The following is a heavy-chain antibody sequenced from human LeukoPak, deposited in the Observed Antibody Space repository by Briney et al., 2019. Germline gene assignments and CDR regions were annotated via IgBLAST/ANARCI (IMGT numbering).Heavy chain of an antibody. J-gene: IGHJ4*02. D-gene: IGHD5-12*01. V-gene: IGHV3-48*04. CDR3: ARSGYGEYDF. CDR2: ISSSSSTI. Sequence: GGSLRLSCAASGFTFSSYSMNWVRQAPGKGLEWVSYISSSSSTIYSADSVMGRFTVSRDNTKNSLYLQMTSLSAEDTAVYYCARSGYGEYDFWGQGTLVTVSS. CDR1: GFTFSSYS.